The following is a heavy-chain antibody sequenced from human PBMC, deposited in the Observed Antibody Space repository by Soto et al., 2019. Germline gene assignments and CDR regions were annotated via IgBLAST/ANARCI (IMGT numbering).Heavy chain of an antibody. J-gene: IGHJ2*01. CDR3: ARDGPNWYFDL. CDR2: IGTAGDT. Sequence: EVQLVESGGGLVQPGGSLRLSCAASGFTFSSYDMHWVRQATGKGLEWVSAIGTAGDTYYPGSVKGRFTISRENAKNSLYLQMNSLRAEDTAVYYCARDGPNWYFDLWGRGTLVTVSS. CDR1: GFTFSSYD. V-gene: IGHV3-13*01.